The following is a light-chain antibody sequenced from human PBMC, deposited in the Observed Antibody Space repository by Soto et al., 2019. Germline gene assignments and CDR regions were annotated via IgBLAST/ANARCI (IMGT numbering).Light chain of an antibody. CDR3: CSFAGSYTSYV. J-gene: IGLJ1*01. CDR1: TNY. CDR2: DVT. Sequence: SVLTHPRSLSGSPVQSVTISCSGATNYVSWYQQHPGKAPKLMIYDVTKRPSGVPDRFSGSKSGSTASLTISGLQAEDEADYYCCSFAGSYTSYVFGTGTRSPS. V-gene: IGLV2-11*01.